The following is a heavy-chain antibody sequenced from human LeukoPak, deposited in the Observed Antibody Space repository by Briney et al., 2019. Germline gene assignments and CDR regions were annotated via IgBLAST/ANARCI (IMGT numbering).Heavy chain of an antibody. V-gene: IGHV3-21*01. CDR1: GFTFSSYT. CDR3: ARGSEGYCSGGGCYYGMDV. CDR2: ISSSSSYI. Sequence: GGSLRLSCAASGFTFSSYTMNWVRQAPEKGLEWVSYISSSSSYIYYADSVKGRFTISRDNAENSLYLQMNSLRAEDTAVYYCARGSEGYCSGGGCYYGMDVWGQGTTVTVSS. D-gene: IGHD2-15*01. J-gene: IGHJ6*01.